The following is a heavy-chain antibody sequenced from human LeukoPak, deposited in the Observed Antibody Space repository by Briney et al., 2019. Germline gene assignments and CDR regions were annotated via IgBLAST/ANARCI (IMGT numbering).Heavy chain of an antibody. CDR2: INQDGTDK. D-gene: IGHD4-11*01. CDR3: VTYSTGLYKGLEF. CDR1: GFTFTTYW. Sequence: GSLRLSCAASGFTFTTYWMSWIRQAPGKGLEWVANINQDGTDKYYVDSVKGRFTFSRGNAQNSLYLQMSSLRVEDTAVYYCVTYSTGLYKGLEFWGQGTQVTVSS. V-gene: IGHV3-7*03. J-gene: IGHJ4*02.